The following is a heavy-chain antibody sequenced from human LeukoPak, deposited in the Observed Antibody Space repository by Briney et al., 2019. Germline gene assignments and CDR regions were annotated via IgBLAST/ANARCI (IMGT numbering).Heavy chain of an antibody. CDR1: GGSISSNY. CDR3: ARDGDHSSGWPFDY. V-gene: IGHV4-4*07. J-gene: IGHJ4*02. Sequence: PSETLSLTCTVSGGSISSNYWSWIRQPAGKGLEWIGRIYSSGSTSYNPSLKSRVTMSVDTSKNQFSLKLSSVAAADTAMYYCARDGDHSSGWPFDYWGQGTLVTVSS. D-gene: IGHD6-19*01. CDR2: IYSSGST.